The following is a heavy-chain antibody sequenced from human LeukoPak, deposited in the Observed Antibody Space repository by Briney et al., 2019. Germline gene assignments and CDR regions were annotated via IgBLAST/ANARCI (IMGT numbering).Heavy chain of an antibody. V-gene: IGHV3-66*01. CDR3: ARVETSKGYYFDY. Sequence: PGGSLRLSCAASGXIVSSNYMSWVRQAPGKGLESVSIIYSSGNTYYADSVKGRFTISRDKSKNTLYLQMNSLRAEDTAVYYCARVETSKGYYFDYWGQGTLVTVSP. J-gene: IGHJ4*02. CDR2: IYSSGNT. CDR1: GXIVSSNY.